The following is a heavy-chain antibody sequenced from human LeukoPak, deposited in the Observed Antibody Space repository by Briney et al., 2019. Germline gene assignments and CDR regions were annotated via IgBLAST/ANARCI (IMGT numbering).Heavy chain of an antibody. CDR1: GGSFSGYY. Sequence: SETLSLTCAVYGGSFSGYYWSWIRRPPGKGLEWIGEINHSGSTNYNPSLKSRVTISVDTSKNQFSLKLSSVTAADTAVYYCARVYNDYYGSGSYSRIRGAFDIWGQGTMVTVSS. J-gene: IGHJ3*02. V-gene: IGHV4-34*01. CDR2: INHSGST. D-gene: IGHD3-10*01. CDR3: ARVYNDYYGSGSYSRIRGAFDI.